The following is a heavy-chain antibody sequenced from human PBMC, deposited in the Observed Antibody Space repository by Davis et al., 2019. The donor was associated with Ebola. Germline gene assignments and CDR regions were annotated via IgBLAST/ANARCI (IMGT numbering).Heavy chain of an antibody. D-gene: IGHD3-9*01. J-gene: IGHJ6*02. CDR2: ISYDGTNK. CDR1: GFTFSGYG. V-gene: IGHV3-30*18. CDR3: AKSASLLNYYYYGMDV. Sequence: GESLKISCAASGFTFSGYGMHWVRQAPGKGLEWVAAISYDGTNKYYANSVKGRFTISRDNSKNTLYLQMNSLRIEDTAVYYCAKSASLLNYYYYGMDVWGQGTTVTVSS.